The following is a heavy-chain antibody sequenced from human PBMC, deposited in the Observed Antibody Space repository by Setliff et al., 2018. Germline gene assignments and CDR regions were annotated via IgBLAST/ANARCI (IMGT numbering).Heavy chain of an antibody. CDR1: GYTFTNHY. Sequence: VASVKVSCKASGYTFTNHYMHWVRQAPGKGLEWMGMINPGGGSTTYAQKFQGRVTMTRDTSTSTVYMELSSLRTEDTAVYYGARDRYYYSWSGTSIKAPHDAFDIWGQGTMVTVSS. CDR2: INPGGGST. J-gene: IGHJ3*02. D-gene: IGHD3-3*01. V-gene: IGHV1-46*03. CDR3: ARDRYYYSWSGTSIKAPHDAFDI.